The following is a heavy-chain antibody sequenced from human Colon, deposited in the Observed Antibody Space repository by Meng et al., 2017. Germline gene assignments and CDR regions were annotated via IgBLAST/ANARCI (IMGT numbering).Heavy chain of an antibody. Sequence: QVQLVQSGSELKKPGASVKVSCNASGYTFTSYAMNWARQAPGQGLEWMGWINTNTGNPXYAQGFTGRFVFSLDTSVSTAYLQISSLKAEDTAVYYCARETLGYCSSTSCYIGPPDYWGQGTLVTVAS. J-gene: IGHJ4*02. CDR2: INTNTGNP. CDR3: ARETLGYCSSTSCYIGPPDY. D-gene: IGHD2-2*01. V-gene: IGHV7-4-1*02. CDR1: GYTFTSYA.